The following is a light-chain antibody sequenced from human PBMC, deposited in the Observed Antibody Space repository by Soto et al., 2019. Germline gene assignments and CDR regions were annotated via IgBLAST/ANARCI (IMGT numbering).Light chain of an antibody. CDR1: QTISSN. CDR2: RTS. V-gene: IGKV3-15*01. Sequence: ETVMTQSPATLSVSPGERATLSCRASQTISSNLAWYQQKPGQAPRLLMFRTSTRATGIPARFSGSGSGTEFNITIASLEPDDFAVYYCQQRSNWPYLTFGGGTRV. J-gene: IGKJ4*01. CDR3: QQRSNWPYLT.